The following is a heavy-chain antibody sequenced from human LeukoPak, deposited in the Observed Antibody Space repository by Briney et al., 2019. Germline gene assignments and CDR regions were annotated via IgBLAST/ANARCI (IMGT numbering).Heavy chain of an antibody. CDR3: ARDLDILTAYYCGY. CDR1: GYTFTTYG. CDR2: ISAYNGNT. V-gene: IGHV1-18*04. J-gene: IGHJ4*02. D-gene: IGHD3-9*01. Sequence: ASVKVSCKASGYTFTTYGITWVRQAPGQGLAWMGWISAYNGNTHYAENLQGRLTMTTDTSTSTAYMELRSLRSDDTAVYYCARDLDILTAYYCGYWGQGTLVTVSS.